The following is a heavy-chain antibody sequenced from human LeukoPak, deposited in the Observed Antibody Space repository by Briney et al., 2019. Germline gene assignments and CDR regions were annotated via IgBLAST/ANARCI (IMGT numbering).Heavy chain of an antibody. Sequence: PGGSLRPSCATSGFTFSSYAMSWVRQAPGKGLEWVSTIVGDAGVTYYADPAKGRFTISRDNSKNTLFLQMNSLRAEDTAVYYCAKDTPLTAYTSGWSRNSFDYWGQGSLATVSS. D-gene: IGHD6-19*01. CDR2: IVGDAGVT. CDR1: GFTFSSYA. CDR3: AKDTPLTAYTSGWSRNSFDY. J-gene: IGHJ4*02. V-gene: IGHV3-23*01.